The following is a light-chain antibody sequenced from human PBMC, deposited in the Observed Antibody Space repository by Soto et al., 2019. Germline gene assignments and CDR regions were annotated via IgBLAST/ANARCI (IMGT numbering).Light chain of an antibody. CDR3: QQYNSYSRT. CDR1: QSISSW. V-gene: IGKV1-5*01. CDR2: DAS. Sequence: DIQMTQSPSTLSASIRDRVTMTCRASQSISSWLAWYQQKPGKAPTLLIYDASSLESGVPSRFSGSGSGTEFTLTISSLQPDDVATYYCQQYNSYSRTFGQGTKVDIK. J-gene: IGKJ1*01.